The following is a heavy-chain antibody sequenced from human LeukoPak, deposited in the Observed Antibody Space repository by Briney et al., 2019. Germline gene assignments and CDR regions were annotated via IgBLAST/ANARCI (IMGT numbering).Heavy chain of an antibody. CDR3: ARDSGNFHYDMDV. V-gene: IGHV1-46*02. D-gene: IGHD3-10*01. Sequence: ASVKVSCKTSGYSFNSHHVHWVRQAPGQGPEWMGVKFSHDGSTSTAQKFQGRVTLTRDTSTSTVGMELSSLRSEDTAVYYCARDSGNFHYDMDVWGQGSTVIVSS. J-gene: IGHJ6*02. CDR2: KFSHDGST. CDR1: GYSFNSHH.